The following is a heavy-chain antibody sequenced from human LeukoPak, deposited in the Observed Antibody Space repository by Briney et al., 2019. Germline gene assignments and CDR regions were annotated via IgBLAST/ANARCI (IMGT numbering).Heavy chain of an antibody. D-gene: IGHD1-1*01. CDR2: IWYDGSNK. V-gene: IGHV3-33*01. CDR3: ARDQGTSTTAPKRKGRFDP. J-gene: IGHJ5*02. Sequence: PGGSLRLSCAASGFTFSSYDMRWVRQAPGKGLEWVAIIWYDGSNKYYADSVKGRFTISRDNSKNTLYLQMNSLRDEDTAVYYCARDQGTSTTAPKRKGRFDPWGQGTLVTVSS. CDR1: GFTFSSYD.